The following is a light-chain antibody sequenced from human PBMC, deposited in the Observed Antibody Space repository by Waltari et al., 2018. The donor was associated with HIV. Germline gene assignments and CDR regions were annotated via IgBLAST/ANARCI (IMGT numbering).Light chain of an antibody. J-gene: IGLJ1*01. V-gene: IGLV2-11*01. CDR2: DVT. CDR1: SIDVGRYNS. CDR3: CSYGGTYNV. Sequence: QSALTQPPSVSGSPGQSVTFSCPGTSIDVGRYNSVSWYQQHPGKAPKLMIYDVTPRPSGVPDRFSGSKSGNTASLTISGLRADDEADYYCCSYGGTYNVFGVGTKVTVL.